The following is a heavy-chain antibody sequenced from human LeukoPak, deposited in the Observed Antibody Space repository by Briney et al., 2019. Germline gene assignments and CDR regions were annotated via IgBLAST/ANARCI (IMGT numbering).Heavy chain of an antibody. D-gene: IGHD1-26*01. V-gene: IGHV1-2*02. Sequence: ASVTVSCKASGYTFTDYYLHWLRQAPGQGLEWMGWINPNSGGAKYAQKFQGRVTMTRDMSINTAYMELSRVRYDDTALYYCARDVIVGATTGPNYWGQGTLVTVSS. CDR3: ARDVIVGATTGPNY. CDR2: INPNSGGA. CDR1: GYTFTDYY. J-gene: IGHJ4*02.